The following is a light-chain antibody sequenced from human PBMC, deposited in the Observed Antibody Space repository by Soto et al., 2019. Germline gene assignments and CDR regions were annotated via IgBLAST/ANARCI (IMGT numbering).Light chain of an antibody. CDR1: QSVSSY. CDR3: QQRSNWPPLT. J-gene: IGKJ4*01. V-gene: IGKV3-11*01. CDR2: DAS. Sequence: PGERAPLSCRASQSVSSYLAWYQQKPGQAPRLLIYDASNRATGIPGRFSGGGSGTDFTLTISSLEPEDFAVYYCQQRSNWPPLTFGGGTKVEIK.